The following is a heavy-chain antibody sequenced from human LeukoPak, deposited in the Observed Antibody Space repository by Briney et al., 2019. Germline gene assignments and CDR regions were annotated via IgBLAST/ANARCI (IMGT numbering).Heavy chain of an antibody. CDR3: ARFTSTLLMDV. V-gene: IGHV5-51*01. CDR1: GYSFTSYW. J-gene: IGHJ6*04. Sequence: GESLKISCKGSGYSFTSYWIGWARQLPGKGLEWMGIIYPGDSDVRYRPSFQGQVTISADKSISTAYLQWSSLKASDTAMYYCARFTSTLLMDVWGKGTTVTVSS. D-gene: IGHD2-2*01. CDR2: IYPGDSDV.